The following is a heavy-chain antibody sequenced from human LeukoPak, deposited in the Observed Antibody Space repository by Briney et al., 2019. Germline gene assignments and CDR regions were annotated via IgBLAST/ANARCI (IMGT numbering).Heavy chain of an antibody. CDR1: GGSISSGDYY. V-gene: IGHV4-30-4*08. J-gene: IGHJ3*02. CDR2: IYYSGST. Sequence: SETLSLTCTVSGGSISSGDYYWSWIRQPPGKGLEWIGYIYYSGSTYYNPSLKSRVTISVDTSKNQFSLKLSSVTAADTAVYYCARGGTWLRRPAPDAFDIWGQGTMVTVSS. D-gene: IGHD5-12*01. CDR3: ARGGTWLRRPAPDAFDI.